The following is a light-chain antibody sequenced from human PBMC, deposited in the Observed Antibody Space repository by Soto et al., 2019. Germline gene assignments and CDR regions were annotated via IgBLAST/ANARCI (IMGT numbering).Light chain of an antibody. CDR3: AAWDDSLKGVV. Sequence: QSVLTQPPSASGTPGQRVTISCSGSSSNIGSKAVNWYQHLPGTAPKLLIYSSSQRPSGVPDRFPGSKSGTSASLAISGLQSEDEADYYCAAWDDSLKGVVFGGGTKVTVL. J-gene: IGLJ2*01. V-gene: IGLV1-44*01. CDR1: SSNIGSKA. CDR2: SSS.